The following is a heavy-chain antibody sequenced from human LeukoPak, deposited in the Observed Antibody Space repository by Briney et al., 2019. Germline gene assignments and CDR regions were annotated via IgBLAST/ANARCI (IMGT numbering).Heavy chain of an antibody. CDR3: AKDLSGAIVVVPAAFDY. Sequence: PGGSLRLSCAASGFSFSNYNMLWVRQAPGKGLEWVSYITSSSETIYYADSVKGRFTISRDNAKNSLYLQMNSLRAENTAVYYCAKDLSGAIVVVPAAFDYWGQGTLVTVSS. J-gene: IGHJ4*02. D-gene: IGHD2-2*01. CDR2: ITSSSETI. CDR1: GFSFSNYN. V-gene: IGHV3-48*01.